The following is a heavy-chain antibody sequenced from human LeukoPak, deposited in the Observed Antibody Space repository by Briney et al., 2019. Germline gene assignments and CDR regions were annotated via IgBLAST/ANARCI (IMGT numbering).Heavy chain of an antibody. J-gene: IGHJ6*03. CDR1: GESINPYY. Sequence: PSETLSLTCTVSGESINPYYWNWIRQSAGKGLDWIGHIYKSGTTNFNPSLTSRVTMSLDTSRNQFSLKLRSVTAADTAVYFCARSFLDYMDVWGKGTTVTVSS. D-gene: IGHD2/OR15-2a*01. CDR3: ARSFLDYMDV. CDR2: IYKSGTT. V-gene: IGHV4-4*07.